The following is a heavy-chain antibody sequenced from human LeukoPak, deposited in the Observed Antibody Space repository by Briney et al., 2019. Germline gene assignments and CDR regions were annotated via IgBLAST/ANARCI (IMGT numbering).Heavy chain of an antibody. J-gene: IGHJ3*02. CDR1: GGSISSYY. Sequence: PSETLSLTCTVSGGSISSYYWSWIRQPPGKGLEWIGYIYYSGSTNYNPSLKSRVTISVDTSKNQFSLKLSSVTAADTAVYYCARQEGSGWYWDAFDIWGQGTMVTVSS. CDR2: IYYSGST. D-gene: IGHD6-19*01. V-gene: IGHV4-59*08. CDR3: ARQEGSGWYWDAFDI.